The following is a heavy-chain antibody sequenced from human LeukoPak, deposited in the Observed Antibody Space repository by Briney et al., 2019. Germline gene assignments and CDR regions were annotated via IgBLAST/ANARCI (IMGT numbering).Heavy chain of an antibody. Sequence: GGSLRLSCEASGLNFSTYGMHWVRQAPGKGLEWVGFTRYDGNYVKYADSVKGRFTISRDNSKKTLYLQMNSLRPADTAVYFCASSASLVCLDYWGQGTLVTVSS. J-gene: IGHJ4*02. CDR3: ASSASLVCLDY. CDR2: TRYDGNYV. CDR1: GLNFSTYG. V-gene: IGHV3-30*02. D-gene: IGHD2-15*01.